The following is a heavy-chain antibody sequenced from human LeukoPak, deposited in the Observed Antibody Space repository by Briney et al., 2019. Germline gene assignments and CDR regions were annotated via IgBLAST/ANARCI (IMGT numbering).Heavy chain of an antibody. CDR1: GFTFSSYA. V-gene: IGHV3-23*01. CDR3: AKKVNPRRRWPELDS. CDR2: ISDSGATT. Sequence: GGSLRLSCAASGFTFSSYAMSWVRQAPGKGLEWVSVISDSGATTYYADSVKGRFTISRDNSKNTLYLQMNSLRAETTAEYYCAKKVNPRRRWPELDSWGQGPLATVSS. J-gene: IGHJ4*02. D-gene: IGHD1-14*01.